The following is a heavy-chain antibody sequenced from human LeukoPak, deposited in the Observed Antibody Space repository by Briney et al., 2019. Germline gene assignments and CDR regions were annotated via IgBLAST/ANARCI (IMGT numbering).Heavy chain of an antibody. J-gene: IGHJ4*02. Sequence: GGSLRLSCAASGFTVSSNYMSWVRQAPGKGLEWVSVIYSGGSTYYADSVKGRFTISRDNSKNTLYLQMNSLRAEDTAVYYCASYYYDSSGYPGDYWGQGTLVTVSS. CDR3: ASYYYDSSGYPGDY. CDR2: IYSGGST. D-gene: IGHD3-22*01. V-gene: IGHV3-53*01. CDR1: GFTVSSNY.